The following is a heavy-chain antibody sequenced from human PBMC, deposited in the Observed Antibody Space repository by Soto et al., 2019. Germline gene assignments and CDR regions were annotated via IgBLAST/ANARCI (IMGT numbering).Heavy chain of an antibody. CDR3: ARDLGYCSSTSCYDYYYYYMDV. Sequence: QVQLVQSGAEVKKPGASVKVSCKASGYTFTDYTMHWVRQAPGQRLEWMGWINAVNGNTKYSQKFQGRVTITRDTSASTAYVELRSLRSEDTAVYYCARDLGYCSSTSCYDYYYYYMDVWGKGTTVTVSS. CDR2: INAVNGNT. CDR1: GYTFTDYT. D-gene: IGHD2-2*01. J-gene: IGHJ6*03. V-gene: IGHV1-3*01.